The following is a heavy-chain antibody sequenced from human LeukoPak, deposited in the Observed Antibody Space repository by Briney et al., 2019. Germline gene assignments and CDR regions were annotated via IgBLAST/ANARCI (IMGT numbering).Heavy chain of an antibody. CDR1: GFTFGKYW. V-gene: IGHV3-7*03. J-gene: IGHJ4*02. CDR3: ASGLELDH. Sequence: GGSLRLSCVASGFTFGKYWMSWVRQAPGKGLEWVANIKLDGSERNYVDSVKGRFTISRDNAKNSLYLQMNSLRAEDTAVYYCASGLELDHWGQGTLVTVSS. CDR2: IKLDGSER.